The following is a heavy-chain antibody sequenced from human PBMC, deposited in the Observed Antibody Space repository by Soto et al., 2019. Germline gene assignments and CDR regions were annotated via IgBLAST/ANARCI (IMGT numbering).Heavy chain of an antibody. V-gene: IGHV3-23*01. Sequence: GGSLRLSCTGSGFAFSSHPMSWVRQAPERGLEWVSGISDGGDLTYNADSVRGRFTISRDNSKNTLFLQMNSLRVEDTAVYYCARRAFGSSLSFDIWGQGTMVTVSS. D-gene: IGHD6-6*01. CDR3: ARRAFGSSLSFDI. CDR1: GFAFSSHP. J-gene: IGHJ3*02. CDR2: ISDGGDLT.